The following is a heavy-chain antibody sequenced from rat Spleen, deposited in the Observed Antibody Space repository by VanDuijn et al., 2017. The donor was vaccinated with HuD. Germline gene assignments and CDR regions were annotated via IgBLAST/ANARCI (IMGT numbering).Heavy chain of an antibody. CDR3: SNNWELYY. D-gene: IGHD5-1*01. J-gene: IGHJ2*01. Sequence: EVQLVETGGGLVQPGRSLKLSCVASGFTFSTYWMYWIRQAPGKGLEWISSITNTDGNSYYPDSVKGRFTISRDNAQNTLYLQMNSLKSEDTATYYCSNNWELYYWGQGVMVTVSS. V-gene: IGHV5-58*01. CDR1: GFTFSTYW. CDR2: ITNTDGNS.